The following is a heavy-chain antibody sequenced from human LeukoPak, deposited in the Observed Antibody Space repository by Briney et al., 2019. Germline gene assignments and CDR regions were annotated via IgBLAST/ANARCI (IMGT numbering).Heavy chain of an antibody. Sequence: GGSLRLSCAASGFTFSTYAMSWVRQAPGKGLEWVSAISASGGSTYYADSVKGRFTISRDNSKNTLYLQMNSLKTEDTAVYYCTTDLRYIVVVVAAMTYDYWGQGTLVTVSS. J-gene: IGHJ4*02. D-gene: IGHD2-15*01. CDR2: ISASGGST. CDR1: GFTFSTYA. V-gene: IGHV3-23*01. CDR3: TTDLRYIVVVVAAMTYDY.